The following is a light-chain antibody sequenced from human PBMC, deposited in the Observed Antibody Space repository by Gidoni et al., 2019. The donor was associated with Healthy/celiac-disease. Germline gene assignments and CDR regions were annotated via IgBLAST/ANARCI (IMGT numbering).Light chain of an antibody. CDR2: CAS. Sequence: DIVMTQSPATLSVSPGERATLACRASQSVSSTLAWYQQKPGQAPRLLIYCASTRSTGIPAMFSGSGSGTEFTLTILCLQSEGFAVYCCQQYNNWPRLTFGGGTKVEIK. CDR3: QQYNNWPRLT. V-gene: IGKV3-15*01. J-gene: IGKJ4*01. CDR1: QSVSST.